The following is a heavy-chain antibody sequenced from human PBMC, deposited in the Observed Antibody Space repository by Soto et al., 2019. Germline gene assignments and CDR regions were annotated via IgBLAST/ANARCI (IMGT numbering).Heavy chain of an antibody. Sequence: PGESLKISCKGSGYSFTSYWIGWVRQMPGKGLEWMGIIYPGDSDTRYSPSFQGQVTISADKSISTAYLQWGSLKASDIAMYYCARRVWAAADSYYYGMDVWGQGTTVTVSS. J-gene: IGHJ6*02. CDR1: GYSFTSYW. CDR2: IYPGDSDT. CDR3: ARRVWAAADSYYYGMDV. D-gene: IGHD6-13*01. V-gene: IGHV5-51*01.